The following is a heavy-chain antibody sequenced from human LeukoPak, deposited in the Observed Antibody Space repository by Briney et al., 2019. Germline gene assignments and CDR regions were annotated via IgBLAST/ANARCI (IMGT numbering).Heavy chain of an antibody. D-gene: IGHD6-19*01. CDR1: GLSFSTYW. Sequence: GGSLRLSCVASGLSFSTYWMNWVRQAPGKGLEWVANIKQDGTEKYYLDSVKGRFTISRDNAKNSLYLQMNSLRAEDTALYYCARAGVAGYSDYWGQGTLVTVSS. CDR3: ARAGVAGYSDY. J-gene: IGHJ4*02. V-gene: IGHV3-7*01. CDR2: IKQDGTEK.